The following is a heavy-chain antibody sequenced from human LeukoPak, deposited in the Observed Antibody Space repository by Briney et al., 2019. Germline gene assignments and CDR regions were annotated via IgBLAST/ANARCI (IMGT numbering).Heavy chain of an antibody. CDR3: AKAWIVAAVDY. Sequence: GGSLRLSCAASGFTFSSYGMQWVRQAPGKGLGWVAFIQYDGSNKYYADSVKGRFTISRDNSKNTVYLQMNSLRAEDTAVYYCAKAWIVAAVDYWGQGTLVTVST. D-gene: IGHD1-26*01. J-gene: IGHJ4*02. CDR1: GFTFSSYG. V-gene: IGHV3-30*02. CDR2: IQYDGSNK.